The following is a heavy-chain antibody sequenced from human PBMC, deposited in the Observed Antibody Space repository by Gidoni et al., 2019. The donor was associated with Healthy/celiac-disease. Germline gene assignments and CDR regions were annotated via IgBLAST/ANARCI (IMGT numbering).Heavy chain of an antibody. D-gene: IGHD6-19*01. CDR1: GYSFTSYW. J-gene: IGHJ4*02. V-gene: IGHV5-10-1*01. CDR2: IDPSYSYT. Sequence: EVQLVQSGAEVKKPGESLRISCKGSGYSFTSYWISWVRQLPRKGLEWMGRIDPSYSYTNYSPSFQGHVTISANKSISTAYLQCSSLKASDTAMYYCARLMYSSGWHDYWGQGTLVTASS. CDR3: ARLMYSSGWHDY.